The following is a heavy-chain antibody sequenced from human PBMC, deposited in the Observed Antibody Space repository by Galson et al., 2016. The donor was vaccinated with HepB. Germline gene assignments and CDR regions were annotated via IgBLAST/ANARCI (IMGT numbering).Heavy chain of an antibody. D-gene: IGHD2-21*02. J-gene: IGHJ5*02. Sequence: TLSLTCTVSGDSILSGTYYWSWIRLHPGKGLEWIGYIYNNGVTYYNPSLESRLGMSVDTSKNQFSLTVLSVTAADTAVYYCARAFCSTADCYEVTWFDPWGQGTQLTVSS. V-gene: IGHV4-31*03. CDR1: GDSILSGTYY. CDR2: IYNNGVT. CDR3: ARAFCSTADCYEVTWFDP.